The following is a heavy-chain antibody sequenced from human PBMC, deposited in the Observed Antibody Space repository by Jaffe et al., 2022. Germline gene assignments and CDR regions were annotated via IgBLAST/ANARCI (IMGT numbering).Heavy chain of an antibody. V-gene: IGHV1-3*01. CDR2: INAGNGNT. Sequence: QVQLVQSGAEVKKPGASVKVSCKASGYTFTSYAMHWVRQAPGQRLEWMGWINAGNGNTKYSQKFQGRVTITRDTSASTAYMELSSLRSEDTAVYYCASLYNWNDGYQEADYWGQGTLVTVSS. CDR3: ASLYNWNDGYQEADY. J-gene: IGHJ4*02. CDR1: GYTFTSYA. D-gene: IGHD1-1*01.